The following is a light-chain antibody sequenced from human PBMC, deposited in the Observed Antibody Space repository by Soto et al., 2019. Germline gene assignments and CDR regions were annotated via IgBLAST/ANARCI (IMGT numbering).Light chain of an antibody. CDR3: QQYNSYTLT. V-gene: IGKV1-5*03. Sequence: DIQMTQSPSTLSASVGDRVTITCRASQSVSIWLAWYQQKPGKAPKLLLYKASSLESGVPSRFSGSGSGTELTLTISSLQPDDVETYYCQQYNSYTLTFGQGTKVEIK. CDR2: KAS. J-gene: IGKJ1*01. CDR1: QSVSIW.